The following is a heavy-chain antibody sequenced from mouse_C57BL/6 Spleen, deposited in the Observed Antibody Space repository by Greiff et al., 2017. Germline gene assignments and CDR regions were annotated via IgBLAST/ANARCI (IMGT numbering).Heavy chain of an antibody. Sequence: VQLQQPGAELVKPGASVKLSCKASGYTFTSYWMQWVKQRPGQGLEWIGEIDPSDSYTNYNQKFKGKATLTVDTSSSTAYMQLSSLTSEDSAVYYCARGAAQALYYFDYWGQGTTLTVSS. CDR2: IDPSDSYT. J-gene: IGHJ2*01. CDR3: ARGAAQALYYFDY. D-gene: IGHD3-2*02. CDR1: GYTFTSYW. V-gene: IGHV1-50*01.